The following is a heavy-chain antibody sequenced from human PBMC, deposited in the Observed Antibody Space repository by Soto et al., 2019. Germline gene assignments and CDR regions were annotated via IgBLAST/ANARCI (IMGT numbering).Heavy chain of an antibody. Sequence: RGSLRLSCAASGFTFSSYGMHWVRQAPGKGLEWVAVISYDGSNKYYADSVKGRFTISRDNSKNTLYLQMNSLRAEDTAVYYCAKDLRKAGLYFDYWGQGTLLTVSS. CDR3: AKDLRKAGLYFDY. D-gene: IGHD6-19*01. J-gene: IGHJ4*02. CDR1: GFTFSSYG. V-gene: IGHV3-30*18. CDR2: ISYDGSNK.